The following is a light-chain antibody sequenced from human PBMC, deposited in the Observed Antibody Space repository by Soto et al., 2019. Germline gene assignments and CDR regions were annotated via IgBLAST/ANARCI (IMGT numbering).Light chain of an antibody. CDR3: SSYTSSNTVV. Sequence: QSALTQPASVSGSPGQSITISCTGTSSDIGAYNYVGWFQQHPGQAPKLMTYDVNNRPSGVSDRFSGSKSGNTASLTIAGLQAEDEADYYCSSYTSSNTVVFGGGTQLTVL. CDR2: DVN. J-gene: IGLJ3*02. CDR1: SSDIGAYNY. V-gene: IGLV2-14*03.